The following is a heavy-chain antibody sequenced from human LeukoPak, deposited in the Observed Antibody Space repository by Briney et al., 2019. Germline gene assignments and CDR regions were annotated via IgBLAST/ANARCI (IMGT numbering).Heavy chain of an antibody. CDR2: ISSSSSYI. CDR1: GFTFSSYS. D-gene: IGHD6-13*01. V-gene: IGHV3-21*01. J-gene: IGHJ4*02. CDR3: ARTPGIAAAFDY. Sequence: GGSLRLSCAASGFTFSSYSMNWVRQAPGKGLEWVSSISSSSSYIYYADSVKGRFTIPRDNAKNSLYLQMNSLRAEDTAVYYCARTPGIAAAFDYWGQGTLVTVSS.